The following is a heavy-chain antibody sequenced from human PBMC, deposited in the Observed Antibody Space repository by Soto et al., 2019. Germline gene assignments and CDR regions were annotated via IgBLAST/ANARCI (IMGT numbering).Heavy chain of an antibody. CDR2: ISSSSSTI. V-gene: IGHV3-48*01. CDR3: ARHPERIEDIGWLDP. Sequence: EVQLVESGGGLVQPGGSLRLSCAASGFTFSSYSMNWVRQAPGKGLEWVSYISSSSSTIYYADSVKGRFTISRDNAKISLYLQMNSLRAEDTAVYYCARHPERIEDIGWLDPWGQGTLVNVSS. D-gene: IGHD2-15*01. J-gene: IGHJ5*02. CDR1: GFTFSSYS.